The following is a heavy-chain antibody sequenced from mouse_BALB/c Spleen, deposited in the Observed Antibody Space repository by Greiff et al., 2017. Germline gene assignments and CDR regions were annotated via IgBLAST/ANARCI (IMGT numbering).Heavy chain of an antibody. CDR2: IWSGGST. J-gene: IGHJ4*01. Sequence: QVQLKQSGPGLVQPSQSLSITCTVSGFSLTSYGVHWVRQSPGKGLEWLGVIWSGGSTDYNAAFISRLSISKDNSKSQVFFKMNSLQADDTAIYYCARKEDGYYDAMDYWGQGTSVTVSS. V-gene: IGHV2-4-1*01. D-gene: IGHD2-3*01. CDR3: ARKEDGYYDAMDY. CDR1: GFSLTSYG.